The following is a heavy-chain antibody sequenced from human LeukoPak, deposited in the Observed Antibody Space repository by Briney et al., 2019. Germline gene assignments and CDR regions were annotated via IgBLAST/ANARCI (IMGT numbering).Heavy chain of an antibody. CDR3: TTDIAAAGGGFDY. CDR1: GGSFSGYY. CDR2: INHRGST. J-gene: IGHJ4*02. Sequence: PSETLSLTCAVYGGSFSGYYWSWIRQPPGKGLEWIGEINHRGSTNYNPSLKSRVTISVDTSKNQFSLKLSSVTAADTAVYYCTTDIAAAGGGFDYWGQGTLVTVSS. D-gene: IGHD6-13*01. V-gene: IGHV4-34*01.